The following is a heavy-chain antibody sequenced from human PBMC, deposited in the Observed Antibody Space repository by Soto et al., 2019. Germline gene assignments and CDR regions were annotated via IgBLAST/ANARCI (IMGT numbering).Heavy chain of an antibody. CDR2: IYYSGST. Sequence: SETLSLTCTVSGGSISSSSYYWGWIRRPPGKGLEWIGSIYYSGSTYYNPSLKSRVTISVDTSKNQFSLKLSSVTAADTAVYYCARLRGGSYYPPEYFQHWGQGTLVTVSS. CDR3: ARLRGGSYYPPEYFQH. CDR1: GGSISSSSYY. V-gene: IGHV4-39*01. D-gene: IGHD1-26*01. J-gene: IGHJ1*01.